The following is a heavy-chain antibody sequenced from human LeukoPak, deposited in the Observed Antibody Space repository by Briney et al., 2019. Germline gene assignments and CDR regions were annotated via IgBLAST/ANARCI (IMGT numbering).Heavy chain of an antibody. CDR2: INKDGSEK. V-gene: IGHV3-7*01. CDR1: GFIISAYW. J-gene: IGHJ6*02. Sequence: GGSLRLSCAASGFIISAYWMTWVRQAPGKGLEGVANINKDGSEKYSVDSVKRRFTISRDNAKNSLYLQMDTLRAEHTAVYYCARDLVVVGSYFYYGMDVWGQGTTVTVSS. D-gene: IGHD2-21*01. CDR3: ARDLVVVGSYFYYGMDV.